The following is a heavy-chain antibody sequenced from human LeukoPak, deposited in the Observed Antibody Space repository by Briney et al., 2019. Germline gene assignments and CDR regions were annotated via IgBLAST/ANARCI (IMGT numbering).Heavy chain of an antibody. CDR3: AKDLGNSFDY. Sequence: QPGGSLRLSCAASGFTFSSYGMHWVRQAPGKGLEWVAFIHYDGSDKYYADSVKGRFTISRDNSKNTLYLQMNSLRAEDTAVYYCAKDLGNSFDYWGQGTLVTVSS. CDR2: IHYDGSDK. V-gene: IGHV3-30*02. J-gene: IGHJ4*02. CDR1: GFTFSSYG. D-gene: IGHD4-23*01.